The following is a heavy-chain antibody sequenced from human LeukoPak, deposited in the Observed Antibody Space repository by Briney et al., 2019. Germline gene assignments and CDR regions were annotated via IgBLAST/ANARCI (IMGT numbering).Heavy chain of an antibody. CDR2: ISGSGGST. V-gene: IGHV3-23*01. Sequence: PGGSLRLSCAASGFTFSSYAMSWVRQASGKGLEWVSAISGSGGSTYYADSVKGRFTISRDNSKNTLYLQMNSLRAEDTAVYYCASKVDTAMDYYYYGMDVWGQGTTVTVSS. CDR1: GFTFSSYA. J-gene: IGHJ6*02. D-gene: IGHD5-18*01. CDR3: ASKVDTAMDYYYYGMDV.